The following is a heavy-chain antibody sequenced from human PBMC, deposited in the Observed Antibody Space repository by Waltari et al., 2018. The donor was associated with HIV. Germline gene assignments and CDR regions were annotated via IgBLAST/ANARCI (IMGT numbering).Heavy chain of an antibody. J-gene: IGHJ4*02. CDR2: IDYSVNT. Sequence: QLQLQESGPGLVKHSETLSLTCTVSGDSISSSRYYWGWIRQPPGKGLEWIGSIDYSVNTYYNPSLRSRVTISVDTSKNQFSLKLRSVTAADTAVYYCARQTTTGIIPGPSHYWGLGTLVTVSS. V-gene: IGHV4-39*01. D-gene: IGHD1-1*01. CDR3: ARQTTTGIIPGPSHY. CDR1: GDSISSSRYY.